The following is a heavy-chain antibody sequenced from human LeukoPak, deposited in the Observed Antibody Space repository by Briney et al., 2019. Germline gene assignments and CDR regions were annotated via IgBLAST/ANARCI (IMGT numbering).Heavy chain of an antibody. Sequence: GGSLRLSCAASGFTFSSYGMHWVRQAPGKGLKWVAVIWYDGSNKYYADSVKGQFTISRDNSKNTVYLQMNSLRADDTAVYYCAKEYCGGDCHSDYFDYWGQGTLVTVSS. CDR2: IWYDGSNK. CDR3: AKEYCGGDCHSDYFDY. CDR1: GFTFSSYG. J-gene: IGHJ4*02. V-gene: IGHV3-30*02. D-gene: IGHD2-21*02.